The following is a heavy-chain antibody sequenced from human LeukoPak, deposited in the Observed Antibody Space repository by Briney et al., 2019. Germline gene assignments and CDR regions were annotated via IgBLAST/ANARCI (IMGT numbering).Heavy chain of an antibody. CDR3: ARSKHALTYYDFWSGYGGYYFDY. Sequence: PGGSLRLSCAASGFTFSSYWMSWVRQAPGKGLEWVANIKQDGSEKYYVDSVKGRFTISRDNAKNSLYLQMNSLRAEDTAVYYCARSKHALTYYDFWSGYGGYYFDYWGQGTLVTVSS. J-gene: IGHJ4*02. D-gene: IGHD3-3*01. CDR2: IKQDGSEK. V-gene: IGHV3-7*01. CDR1: GFTFSSYW.